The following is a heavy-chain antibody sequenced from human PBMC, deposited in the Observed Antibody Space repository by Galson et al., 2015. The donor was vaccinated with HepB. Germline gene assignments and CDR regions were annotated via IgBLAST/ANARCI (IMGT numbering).Heavy chain of an antibody. CDR3: ARDMSSGWYSVDY. CDR2: ISSDGSNK. V-gene: IGHV3-30-3*01. D-gene: IGHD6-19*01. Sequence: SCKASGYTFTGYYMHWVRQAPGKGLEWVAIISSDGSNKYYADSVKGRFTISRDNSKNTLYLQMNSLRVEDTAVYYCARDMSSGWYSVDYWGQGTLVTVSS. CDR1: GYTFTGYY. J-gene: IGHJ4*02.